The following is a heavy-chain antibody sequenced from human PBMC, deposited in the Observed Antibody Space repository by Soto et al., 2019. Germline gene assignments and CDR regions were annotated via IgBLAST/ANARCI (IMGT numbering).Heavy chain of an antibody. CDR3: ARVITGTTFYYYYGMAV. Sequence: QVQLVQSGAEVKKPGASVKVSCKASGYTFTSYGINWVRQAPGQGLEWMGWISAYNGNTNYAQKLQGRVTMTTDTSTSTAYMELRNLRSDDTAVYYCARVITGTTFYYYYGMAVWGQGTTVTVSS. J-gene: IGHJ6*02. V-gene: IGHV1-18*01. CDR1: GYTFTSYG. D-gene: IGHD1-7*01. CDR2: ISAYNGNT.